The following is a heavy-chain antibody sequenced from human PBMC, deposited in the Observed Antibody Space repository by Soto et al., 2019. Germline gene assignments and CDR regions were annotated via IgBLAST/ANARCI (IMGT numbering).Heavy chain of an antibody. CDR2: IIPLLDIA. D-gene: IGHD5-12*01. Sequence: QVQVVQSGAEVKKPGSSVKVSCKASGGTFSNDIITWVRQAPGQGLEWMGRIIPLLDIANYAQKFQGRVKITADKSTSTAYMELNSLRSEDTAVYYCVRDYPIGSTYSGYDGIDYWGQGTLVTVSS. CDR1: GGTFSNDI. V-gene: IGHV1-69*08. J-gene: IGHJ4*02. CDR3: VRDYPIGSTYSGYDGIDY.